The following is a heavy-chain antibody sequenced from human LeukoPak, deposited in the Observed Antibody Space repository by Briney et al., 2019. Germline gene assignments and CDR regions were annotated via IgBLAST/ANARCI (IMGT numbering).Heavy chain of an antibody. D-gene: IGHD3-22*01. CDR1: GFLFSSYG. CDR2: ISYDGSNT. Sequence: GGSLRLSCAASGFLFSSYGMHWVRQAPGKGLEWVAVISYDGSNTYYADSVKGRFTISRDNSKNTLYLQMNSLRAEDTAVYYCARDEGLQAAGRDPMIVHYWGQGTLVTVSS. J-gene: IGHJ4*02. CDR3: ARDEGLQAAGRDPMIVHY. V-gene: IGHV3-30*03.